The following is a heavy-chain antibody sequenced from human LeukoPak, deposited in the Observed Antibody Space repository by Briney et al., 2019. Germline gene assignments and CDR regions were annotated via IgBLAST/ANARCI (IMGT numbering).Heavy chain of an antibody. Sequence: GESLKISCKGSGYSFTSYWIGWVRQMPGKGLEWMGIIYPGDSDTRYSPSFQGQVTISADKSISTAYLQWSSLKASDTAMYYCARATDIVVVVAATTVRKSNWFDPWGQGTLVTVSS. CDR3: ARATDIVVVVAATTVRKSNWFDP. V-gene: IGHV5-51*01. CDR2: IYPGDSDT. D-gene: IGHD2-15*01. CDR1: GYSFTSYW. J-gene: IGHJ5*02.